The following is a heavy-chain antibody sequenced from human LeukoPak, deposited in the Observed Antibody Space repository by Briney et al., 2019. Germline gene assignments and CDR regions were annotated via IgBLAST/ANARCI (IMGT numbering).Heavy chain of an antibody. CDR3: AKGGKWDVTPFDY. V-gene: IGHV3-23*01. CDR1: GFTFISYS. J-gene: IGHJ4*02. D-gene: IGHD1-26*01. CDR2: ISGGGGST. Sequence: GGSLRLSCAASGFTFISYSMNWVRQAPGKGLEWVSTISGGGGSTYYADSVKGRFTISRDNSKNTLYLQVNSLRAEDTAVYYCAKGGKWDVTPFDYWGQGTLVTVSS.